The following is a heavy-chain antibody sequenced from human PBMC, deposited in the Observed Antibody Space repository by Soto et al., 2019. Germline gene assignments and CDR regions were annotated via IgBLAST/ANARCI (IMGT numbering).Heavy chain of an antibody. CDR2: IHPSGDA. CDR1: GYKFTTYF. CDR3: VRGYCTTSPCSGDLKF. V-gene: IGHV1-46*01. J-gene: IGHJ1*01. Sequence: ASVKVSCKASGYKFTTYFIHWVRQAPGQGLEWMGMIHPSGDAGYAQKFRGRVTMTIDTSTTTAYMELRNLTSEDTAVYFSVRGYCTTSPCSGDLKFWGPGTLVTFFS. D-gene: IGHD2-15*01.